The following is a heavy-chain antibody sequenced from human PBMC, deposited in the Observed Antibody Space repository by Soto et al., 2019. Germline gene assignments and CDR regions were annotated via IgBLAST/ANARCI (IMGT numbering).Heavy chain of an antibody. D-gene: IGHD6-19*01. CDR1: GFTFSTYG. CDR2: ISYDGSNK. CDR3: AKDRGWLAERYYYGMDV. J-gene: IGHJ6*02. Sequence: SLTPSYSTSGFTFSTYGMHWYRQAPGAGLEWVAVISYDGSNKYYADSVKGRFTISRDNSKNTLYLQMNSLRAEDTAVYYCAKDRGWLAERYYYGMDVWGQGT. V-gene: IGHV3-30*18.